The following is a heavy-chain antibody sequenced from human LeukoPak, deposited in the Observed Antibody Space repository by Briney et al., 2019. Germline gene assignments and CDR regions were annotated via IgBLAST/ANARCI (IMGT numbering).Heavy chain of an antibody. CDR1: GYTFTTYD. D-gene: IGHD7-27*01. CDR2: MNPNSGNT. J-gene: IGHJ3*02. CDR3: ARVLAGGAFDI. V-gene: IGHV1-8*01. Sequence: VASVKVSCKASGYTFTTYDINWVRQATGQGLEWMGWMNPNSGNTGYAQKFQGRVTMTRSTSISTAYMELSSLRSEGTAVYYCARVLAGGAFDIWGQGTMVTVSS.